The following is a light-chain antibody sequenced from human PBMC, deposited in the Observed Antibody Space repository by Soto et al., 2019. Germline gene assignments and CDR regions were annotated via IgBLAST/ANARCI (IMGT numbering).Light chain of an antibody. CDR2: AAS. CDR3: QQGTSFPLT. J-gene: IGKJ3*01. Sequence: DIQITQSPSSVSASVGDRVTITYRASQGISRWLAWYQQRPGKATNLLIYAASSLQSGVPSRFSASGSGTAFTLTINTLPPEDFVTCYCQQGTSFPLTFGPGTKVHIK. V-gene: IGKV1-12*01. CDR1: QGISRW.